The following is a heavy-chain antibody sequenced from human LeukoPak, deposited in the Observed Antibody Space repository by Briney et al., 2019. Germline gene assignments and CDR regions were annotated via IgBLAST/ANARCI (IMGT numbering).Heavy chain of an antibody. D-gene: IGHD6-19*01. Sequence: SETLSLTCAIYGGSFSGYYWRWIRQPPGKGLEWIGEINHSGSTNYNPSLKSRVTISVDTSKNQFSLKLSSVTAADTAVYYCARGHPVVAVAGWYYGMDVWGQGTTVTVSS. CDR3: ARGHPVVAVAGWYYGMDV. CDR1: GGSFSGYY. J-gene: IGHJ6*02. CDR2: INHSGST. V-gene: IGHV4-34*01.